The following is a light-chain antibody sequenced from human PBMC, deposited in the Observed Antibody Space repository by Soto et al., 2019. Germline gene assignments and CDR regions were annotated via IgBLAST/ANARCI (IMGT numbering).Light chain of an antibody. J-gene: IGLJ2*01. CDR2: GNS. Sequence: QSVLTQPPSVSEAPRQRVTISCSGSSSNIGNNAVNWYQQLPGTAPKLLIYGNSNRPSGVPDRFSGSKSGTSASLAVTGLQAEDGADYYCQSYDSSLSGWVFGGGTKLTVL. CDR3: QSYDSSLSGWV. V-gene: IGLV1-40*01. CDR1: SSNIGNNA.